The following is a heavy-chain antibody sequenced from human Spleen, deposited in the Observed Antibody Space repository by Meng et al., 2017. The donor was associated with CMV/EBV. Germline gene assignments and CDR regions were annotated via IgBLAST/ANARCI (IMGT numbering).Heavy chain of an antibody. CDR2: INHSGST. D-gene: IGHD2-2*01. Sequence: FSGYYWRWIRQPPGKGLEWIGEINHSGSTNYNPSLKSRVTISVDTSKNQFSLKLSSVTAADTAVYYCARGGGYCSSTSCYGNWFDPWGQGTLVTVSS. CDR3: ARGGGYCSSTSCYGNWFDP. J-gene: IGHJ5*02. V-gene: IGHV4-34*01. CDR1: FSGYY.